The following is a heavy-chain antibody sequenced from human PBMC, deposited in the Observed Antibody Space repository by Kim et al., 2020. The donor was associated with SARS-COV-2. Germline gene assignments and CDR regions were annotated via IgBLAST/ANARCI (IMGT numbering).Heavy chain of an antibody. Sequence: GGSLRLSCAASGFTFSNYAMSWVRQAPGKGLEWVSLISPGGDSTHYADSVKGRFTISRDNSKNTLYLQMNSLRAEDTAAYYCAKPSLVRGAQHGMDVWGQGTTVTVSS. CDR2: ISPGGDST. J-gene: IGHJ6*02. D-gene: IGHD3-10*01. CDR3: AKPSLVRGAQHGMDV. CDR1: GFTFSNYA. V-gene: IGHV3-23*01.